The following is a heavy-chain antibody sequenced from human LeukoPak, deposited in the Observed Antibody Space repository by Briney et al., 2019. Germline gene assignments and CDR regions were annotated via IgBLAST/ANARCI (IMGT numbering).Heavy chain of an antibody. Sequence: GGSLRLSCAASGFTFSSYGMHWVRQAPGKGLEWVAFIRYDGSNKYYADSVKGRFTISRDNSKNTLYLQMNSPRAEDTAVYYCAKSMVSLYGMDVWGQGTTVTVSS. J-gene: IGHJ6*02. CDR2: IRYDGSNK. V-gene: IGHV3-30*02. CDR3: AKSMVSLYGMDV. D-gene: IGHD5-18*01. CDR1: GFTFSSYG.